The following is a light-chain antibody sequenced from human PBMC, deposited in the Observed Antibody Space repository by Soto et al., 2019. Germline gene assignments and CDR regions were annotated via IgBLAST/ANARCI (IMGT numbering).Light chain of an antibody. V-gene: IGKV1-39*01. CDR3: QQYNIGYT. J-gene: IGKJ2*01. CDR1: QSISTY. Sequence: DIQMTQSPSSLSASVGDRVTITCRANQSISTYLNWYQQKPGKAPKLLIYAASNLQSGVSSRFSGSGSGTAFTLTISSLQPADFATYYCQQYNIGYTFGQGTRLDIK. CDR2: AAS.